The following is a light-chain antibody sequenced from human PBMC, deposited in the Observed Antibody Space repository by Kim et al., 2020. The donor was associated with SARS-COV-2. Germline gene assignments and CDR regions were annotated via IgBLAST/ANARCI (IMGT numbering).Light chain of an antibody. CDR3: SSWASTTSYV. CDR1: RLDVGGYNY. CDR2: DVH. J-gene: IGLJ1*01. Sequence: QSALTQPASVSGSPGQSITISCTGTRLDVGGYNYVSWYQQHPGKVPKLMIYDVHNRPTGVSDRFSGSKSGNTASLTISGLQAEDEADYYCSSWASTTSYVFGTGTKVTVL. V-gene: IGLV2-14*03.